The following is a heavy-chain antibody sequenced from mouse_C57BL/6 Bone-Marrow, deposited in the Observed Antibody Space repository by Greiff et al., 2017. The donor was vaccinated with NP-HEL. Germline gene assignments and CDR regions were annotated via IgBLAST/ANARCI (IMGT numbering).Heavy chain of an antibody. V-gene: IGHV1-74*01. CDR2: IHPSDSDT. Sequence: QVQLQQPGAELVKPGASVKVSCKASGYTFTSYWMHWVKQRPGQGLEWIGRIHPSDSDTNYNQKFQGKATLTVDKSSSTAYMQLSSLTSEDSAFYYCAISIYDGYFAWFAYWGQGTLVTVSA. D-gene: IGHD2-3*01. CDR3: AISIYDGYFAWFAY. J-gene: IGHJ3*01. CDR1: GYTFTSYW.